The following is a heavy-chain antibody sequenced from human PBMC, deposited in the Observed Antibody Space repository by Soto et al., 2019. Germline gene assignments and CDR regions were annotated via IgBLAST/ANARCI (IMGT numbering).Heavy chain of an antibody. CDR3: ARGGTNYDILTGYYNVNYYMEV. Sequence: ASVKVSFKASGYTFTSYDINWVRQATGQGLEWMGWMNPNSGNTGYAQKFQGRVTMTRNTSISTAYMELSSPRSEDTAVYYCARGGTNYDILTGYYNVNYYMEVWGKGTTVTVSS. CDR1: GYTFTSYD. CDR2: MNPNSGNT. V-gene: IGHV1-8*01. J-gene: IGHJ6*03. D-gene: IGHD3-9*01.